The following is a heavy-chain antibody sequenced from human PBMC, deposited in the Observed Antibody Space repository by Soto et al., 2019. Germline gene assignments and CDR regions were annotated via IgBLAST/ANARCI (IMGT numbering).Heavy chain of an antibody. Sequence: QVQLVKSGAEVKKPGSSVKVSGRASGATFNNYEINWLRQAPGKGLDWMAGIIPIFGTPNYAQKFQGRVTITADKSTSTAYMELNSLRSEDTAVYYCAGRCDGTNCLAHFDYWGQGTLVTVSS. CDR1: GATFNNYE. J-gene: IGHJ4*02. D-gene: IGHD2-2*01. CDR2: IIPIFGTP. V-gene: IGHV1-69*06. CDR3: AGRCDGTNCLAHFDY.